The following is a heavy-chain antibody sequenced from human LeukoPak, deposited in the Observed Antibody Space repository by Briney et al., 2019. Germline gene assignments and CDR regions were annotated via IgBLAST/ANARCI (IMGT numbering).Heavy chain of an antibody. V-gene: IGHV4-61*02. CDR1: GGSISSGSYY. D-gene: IGHD6-6*01. CDR2: IYTSGST. CDR3: ATYPYSSSSEEDY. Sequence: PSETLSLTCTVSGGSISSGSYYWSWIRQPAGKGLGWIGRIYTSGSTNYNPSLKSRVTISVDTSKNQFSLKLSSVTAADTAVYYCATYPYSSSSEEDYWGQGTLVTVSS. J-gene: IGHJ4*02.